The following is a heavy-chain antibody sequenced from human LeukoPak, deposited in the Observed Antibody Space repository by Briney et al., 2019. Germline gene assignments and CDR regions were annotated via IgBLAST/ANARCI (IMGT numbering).Heavy chain of an antibody. CDR3: ATSADSSGND. CDR1: GFTFYTYW. D-gene: IGHD3-22*01. Sequence: GGSLRLSCAASGFTFYTYWMTWVRQAPGKGLEWVANIKGDGSYKYYVDSVKGRFTISRDNAKSSVFLQMNTLRAEDTAVYYCATSADSSGNDWGQGTLVTVSS. J-gene: IGHJ4*02. V-gene: IGHV3-7*03. CDR2: IKGDGSYK.